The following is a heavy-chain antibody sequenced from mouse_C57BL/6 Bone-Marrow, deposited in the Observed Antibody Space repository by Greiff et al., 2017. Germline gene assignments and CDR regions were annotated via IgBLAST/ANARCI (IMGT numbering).Heavy chain of an antibody. Sequence: QVQLKQSGAELVKPGASVKLSCKASGYTFTEYTIHWVKQRSGQGLEWIGWFYPGSGSIKYNEKFKDKATLTADKSSSTVYMELSRLTSEDSAVYVCARHVRGYYGRGYYAMDYWGQGTSVTVSS. CDR1: GYTFTEYT. V-gene: IGHV1-62-2*01. J-gene: IGHJ4*01. CDR2: FYPGSGSI. D-gene: IGHD1-1*01. CDR3: ARHVRGYYGRGYYAMDY.